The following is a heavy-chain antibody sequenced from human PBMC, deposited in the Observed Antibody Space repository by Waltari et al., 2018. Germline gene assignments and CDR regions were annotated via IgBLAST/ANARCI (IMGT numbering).Heavy chain of an antibody. CDR2: INAGNGNT. D-gene: IGHD6-19*01. CDR1: GYTFTSYA. J-gene: IGHJ4*02. CDR3: ATSTGYSSGWYFGY. V-gene: IGHV1-3*01. Sequence: QVQLVQSGAEVKKPGASVKVSCKASGYTFTSYAMHWVRPAPGQRLEWMGWINAGNGNTKYSQKFQGRVTITRDTSASTAYMELSSLRSEDTAVYYCATSTGYSSGWYFGYWGQGTLVTVSS.